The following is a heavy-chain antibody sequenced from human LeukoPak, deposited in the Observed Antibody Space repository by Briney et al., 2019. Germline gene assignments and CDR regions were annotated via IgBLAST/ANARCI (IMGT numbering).Heavy chain of an antibody. J-gene: IGHJ4*02. CDR1: GGTFSSYA. V-gene: IGHV1-69*01. D-gene: IGHD5-18*01. CDR2: IIPIFGTA. CDR3: AREYTAMVMELDY. Sequence: GSSVKVSCKDSGGTFSSYAISWVRQAPGQGLEWMGGIIPIFGTANYAQKFQGRVTITADESTSTAYMELSSLRSEDTAVYYCAREYTAMVMELDYWGQGTLVTVSS.